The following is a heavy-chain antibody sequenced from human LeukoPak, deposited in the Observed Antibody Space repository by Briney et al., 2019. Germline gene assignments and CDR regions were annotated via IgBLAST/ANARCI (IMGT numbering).Heavy chain of an antibody. CDR3: AKDRSSQAFDY. J-gene: IGHJ4*02. V-gene: IGHV3-30*18. Sequence: PGGSLTLSCAASGFTFSSYGMLWLRQAPGKGLEWVAVISYDGSNKYYADSVKGRFTISRDNSKNTLYLQMNSLRAEETAVYYCAKDRSSQAFDYWGQGTLVTVSS. CDR2: ISYDGSNK. CDR1: GFTFSSYG. D-gene: IGHD6-6*01.